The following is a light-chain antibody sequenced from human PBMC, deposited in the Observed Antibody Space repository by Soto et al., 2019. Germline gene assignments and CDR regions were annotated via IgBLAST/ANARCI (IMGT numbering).Light chain of an antibody. CDR3: QQSYSTPRT. Sequence: DIQMTQSPSSLSASVGDRVTITCRASQSISSYLNCYQQKTGKAPKLPIYAATSLQSGVPSRFSGSGSGTDFTLTISSLQPEDFATYYCQQSYSTPRTFGQGTKVEIK. CDR2: AAT. CDR1: QSISSY. V-gene: IGKV1-39*01. J-gene: IGKJ1*01.